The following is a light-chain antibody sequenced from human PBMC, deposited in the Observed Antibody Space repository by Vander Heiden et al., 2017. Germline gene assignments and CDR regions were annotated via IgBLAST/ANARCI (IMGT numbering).Light chain of an antibody. CDR2: AAS. CDR3: QQRDSTPST. CDR1: QSISSY. V-gene: IGKV1-39*01. J-gene: IGKJ2*02. Sequence: DIQMTQSPSSLSASVGDRVTITCRASQSISSYLNWYQQKPGKAPKLLIYAASSLQSGVPSRFSGSGSGTDFTLTISRLQPEDFATYYCQQRDSTPSTLGQGTKLEIK.